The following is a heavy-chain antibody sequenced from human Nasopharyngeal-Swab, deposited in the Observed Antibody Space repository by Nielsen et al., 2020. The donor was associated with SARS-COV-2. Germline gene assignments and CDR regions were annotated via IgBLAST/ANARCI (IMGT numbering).Heavy chain of an antibody. D-gene: IGHD3-10*01. Sequence: ASVKVSCKASGYTFTSYGIIWVRQAPGQGLEWMGWISGYNGNTNYAQKLQGRVTMTTDTSTRTAYMELRSLRSDDTAVYYCASGGGASILWFGELGQTAFDIWGQGTMVTVSS. J-gene: IGHJ3*02. CDR2: ISGYNGNT. CDR3: ASGGGASILWFGELGQTAFDI. CDR1: GYTFTSYG. V-gene: IGHV1-18*01.